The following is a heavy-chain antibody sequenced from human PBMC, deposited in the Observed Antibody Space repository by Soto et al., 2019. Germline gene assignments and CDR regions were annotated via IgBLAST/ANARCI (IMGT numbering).Heavy chain of an antibody. CDR3: TTGPPYSGSYYEFDY. J-gene: IGHJ4*02. CDR2: IKSKTDGGTT. V-gene: IGHV3-15*01. D-gene: IGHD1-26*01. Sequence: GGSLRLSCAASGFTFSNAWMSWVRQAPGKGLEWVGRIKSKTDGGTTDYAAPVKGRFTISRDDSKNTLYLQMNSLKTEDTAVYYCTTGPPYSGSYYEFDYWGQGTLVTVSS. CDR1: GFTFSNAW.